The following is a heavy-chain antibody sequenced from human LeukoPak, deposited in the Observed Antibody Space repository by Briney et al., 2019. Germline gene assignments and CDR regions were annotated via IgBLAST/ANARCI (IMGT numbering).Heavy chain of an antibody. CDR1: GGSISSYY. V-gene: IGHV4-59*01. CDR3: ARGALISYSYGPFDY. D-gene: IGHD5-18*01. J-gene: IGHJ4*02. Sequence: PSETLSLTCTVSGGSISSYYWSWIRQPPGKGLEWIGYIYYSGSTNYNPSLKSRVTISVDMSKNQFSLKLSSVTAADTAVYYCARGALISYSYGPFDYWGQGALVTVSS. CDR2: IYYSGST.